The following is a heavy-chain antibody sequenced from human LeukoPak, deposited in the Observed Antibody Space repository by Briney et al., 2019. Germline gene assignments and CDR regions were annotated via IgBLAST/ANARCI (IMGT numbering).Heavy chain of an antibody. CDR3: ARHGWSDYGDYGPADY. CDR1: GGSFSGYY. CDR2: IYYSGST. J-gene: IGHJ4*02. D-gene: IGHD4-17*01. V-gene: IGHV4-59*08. Sequence: SETLSLTCAVYGGSFSGYYWSWIRQPPGKGLEWIGYIYYSGSTNYNPSLKSRVTISVDTSKNQFSLKLSSVTAADTAVYYCARHGWSDYGDYGPADYWGQGTLVTVSS.